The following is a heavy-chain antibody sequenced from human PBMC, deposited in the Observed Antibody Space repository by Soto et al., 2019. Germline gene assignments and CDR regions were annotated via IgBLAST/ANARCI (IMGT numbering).Heavy chain of an antibody. V-gene: IGHV3-33*01. Sequence: QVQLVESGGGVVQPGRSLRLSCAVSGFIFSYYGMHWVRQAPGKGLEWVAVIWYDGSYKYYADSVKGRFTISRDNSKNTLYLQMNSLRDEDTAVYYCARDLARDGYDLSGQWGQGTLVTVSS. J-gene: IGHJ4*02. D-gene: IGHD5-12*01. CDR2: IWYDGSYK. CDR1: GFIFSYYG. CDR3: ARDLARDGYDLSGQ.